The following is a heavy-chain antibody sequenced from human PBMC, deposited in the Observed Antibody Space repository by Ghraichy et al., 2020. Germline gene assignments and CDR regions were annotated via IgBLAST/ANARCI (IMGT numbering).Heavy chain of an antibody. D-gene: IGHD4-23*01. V-gene: IGHV3-48*02. CDR2: ITSSSRSI. J-gene: IGHJ6*02. CDR1: GFTFSSYN. Sequence: GGSLRLSCVGSGFTFSSYNMNWVRQSPGKGLEWVSYITSSSRSIFYADSVKGRFTISRDNAQNSVSLQMNSLRDEDTAVYYCARASTVVRFFYYDGMDGWGPGTTVTVS. CDR3: ARASTVVRFFYYDGMDG.